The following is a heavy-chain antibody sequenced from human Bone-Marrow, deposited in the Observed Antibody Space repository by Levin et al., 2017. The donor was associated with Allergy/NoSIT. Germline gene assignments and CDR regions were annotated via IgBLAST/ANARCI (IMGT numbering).Heavy chain of an antibody. CDR3: AADAGQWTLEFDI. D-gene: IGHD6-19*01. CDR1: GFTFTSSA. J-gene: IGHJ3*02. CDR2: IVVGSGNT. V-gene: IGHV1-58*01. Sequence: GGSLRLSCKASGFTFTSSAVQWVRQARGQRLEWIGWIVVGSGNTNYAQKFQERVTITRDMSTSTAYMELSSLRSEDTAVYYCAADAGQWTLEFDIWGQGTMVTVSS.